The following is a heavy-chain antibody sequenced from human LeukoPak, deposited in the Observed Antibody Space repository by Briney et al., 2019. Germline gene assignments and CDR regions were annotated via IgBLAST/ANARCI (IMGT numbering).Heavy chain of an antibody. CDR1: GFTFSSYG. Sequence: PGGSLRLSCAASGFTFSSYGTHWVRQAPGKGLEWVAFIRYDGSNKYYADSVKGRFTISRDNSKNTLYLQMNSLRAEDTAVYYCAKLDYSPDYDFWSGYSDYWGQGTLVTVSS. CDR2: IRYDGSNK. V-gene: IGHV3-30*02. D-gene: IGHD3-3*01. CDR3: AKLDYSPDYDFWSGYSDY. J-gene: IGHJ4*02.